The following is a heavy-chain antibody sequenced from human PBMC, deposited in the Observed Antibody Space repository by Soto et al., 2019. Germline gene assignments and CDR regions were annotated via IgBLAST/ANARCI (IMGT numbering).Heavy chain of an antibody. Sequence: LRLSFATSGFSFTHYTINWVRQAPGKGLEWVAVMSYDGTNEYYADSVKGRSTISRDNSKTTVYLQMNSLTPEDTALYYCARKWGTYSSASLDYWGLGTLVTVSS. CDR3: ARKWGTYSSASLDY. J-gene: IGHJ4*02. V-gene: IGHV3-30*04. CDR1: GFSFTHYT. CDR2: MSYDGTNE. D-gene: IGHD6-19*01.